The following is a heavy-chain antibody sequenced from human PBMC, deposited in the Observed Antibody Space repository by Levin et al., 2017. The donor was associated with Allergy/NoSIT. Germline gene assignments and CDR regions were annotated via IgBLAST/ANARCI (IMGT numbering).Heavy chain of an antibody. CDR1: GGSISSYY. D-gene: IGHD3-10*01. CDR3: AREKGFGELLPNNWFDP. Sequence: RSSETLSLTCTVSGGSISSYYWSWIRQPPGKGLEWIGYIYYSGSTNYNPSLKSRVTISVDTSKNQFSLKLSSVTAADTAVYYCAREKGFGELLPNNWFDPWGQGTLVTVSS. CDR2: IYYSGST. J-gene: IGHJ5*02. V-gene: IGHV4-59*01.